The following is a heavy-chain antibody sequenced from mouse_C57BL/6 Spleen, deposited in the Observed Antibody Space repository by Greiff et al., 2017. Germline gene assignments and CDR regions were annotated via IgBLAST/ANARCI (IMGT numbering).Heavy chain of an antibody. Sequence: QVQLQQSGPELVKPGASVKISCKASGFAFSSSWMNWVKQRPGKGLEWIGRIYPGDGDTNYTGKCKGKATLTADKSSSTAYMQRSSLTSEDSAVYFCAPLITTVVATPFDDWGQGTTLTVSS. D-gene: IGHD1-1*01. CDR1: GFAFSSSW. J-gene: IGHJ2*01. CDR2: IYPGDGDT. V-gene: IGHV1-82*01. CDR3: APLITTVVATPFDD.